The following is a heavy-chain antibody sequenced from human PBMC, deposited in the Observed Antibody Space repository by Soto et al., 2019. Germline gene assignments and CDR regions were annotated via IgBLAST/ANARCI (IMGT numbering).Heavy chain of an antibody. J-gene: IGHJ4*02. CDR2: INPFNGDT. CDR3: SRGLEVARGFDY. Sequence: ASVKVSCKASGYTFTSYGVSWVRQAPGQGLEWMGWINPFNGDTIYTEELKGRVTMATQTSTNTAFMELRSLRSDDTAVYYCSRGLEVARGFDYWGQGTLVTVSS. V-gene: IGHV1-18*01. CDR1: GYTFTSYG. D-gene: IGHD2-15*01.